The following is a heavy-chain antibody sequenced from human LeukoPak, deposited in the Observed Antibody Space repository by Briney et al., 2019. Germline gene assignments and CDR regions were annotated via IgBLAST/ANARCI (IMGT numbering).Heavy chain of an antibody. CDR2: ISYDGSNK. Sequence: GGSLRLSCAASGFTFSSYAMHRVRQAPGKGLEWVAVISYDGSNKYYADSVKGRFTISRDNSKNTLYLQMNSLRAEDTAVYYCAREGVVPAALDYWGQGTLVTVSS. D-gene: IGHD2-2*01. CDR3: AREGVVPAALDY. V-gene: IGHV3-30-3*01. CDR1: GFTFSSYA. J-gene: IGHJ4*02.